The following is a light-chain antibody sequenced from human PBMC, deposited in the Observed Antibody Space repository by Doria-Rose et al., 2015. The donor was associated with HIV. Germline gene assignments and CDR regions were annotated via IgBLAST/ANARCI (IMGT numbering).Light chain of an antibody. CDR1: GSNIENNY. V-gene: IGLV1-51*01. J-gene: IGLJ3*02. Sequence: QSVLTQPPSVSATPGQKVTISCSGSGSNIENNYVSWYQQPPGTAPKLLIYDNNKRPSGIPDRFSGSKSGTSATLGITGLQTGDEADYYCGTWDSSLSARVFGGGTKLTVL. CDR3: GTWDSSLSARV. CDR2: DNN.